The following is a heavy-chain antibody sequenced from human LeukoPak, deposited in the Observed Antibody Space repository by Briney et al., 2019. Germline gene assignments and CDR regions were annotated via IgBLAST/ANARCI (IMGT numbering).Heavy chain of an antibody. J-gene: IGHJ6*02. CDR2: IYYSGST. V-gene: IGHV4-59*08. Sequence: PSETLSLTCTVSGGSISSYYWSWIRQPPGKGLEWIGYIYYSGSTNYNPSLKSRVTISVDTSKNQFSLKLSSVTAADTAVYYCARLRFTDYCYYGMDVWGQGTTVTVSS. D-gene: IGHD3-10*01. CDR1: GGSISSYY. CDR3: ARLRFTDYCYYGMDV.